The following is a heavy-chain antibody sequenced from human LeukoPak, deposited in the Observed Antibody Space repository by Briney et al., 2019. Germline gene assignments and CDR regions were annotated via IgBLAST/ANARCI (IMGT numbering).Heavy chain of an antibody. CDR3: ARDHGLVAEPAFDV. Sequence: PGGSLILSCAASGFTFSTYEMNWVRQAPGKGLEWVSFISSDGYSIYYADSVKGRFTISRDNAKNSLYLQMNSLRAEDTAVYYCARDHGLVAEPAFDVWGQGTMVTVSS. CDR2: ISSDGYSI. J-gene: IGHJ3*01. V-gene: IGHV3-48*03. CDR1: GFTFSTYE. D-gene: IGHD2-15*01.